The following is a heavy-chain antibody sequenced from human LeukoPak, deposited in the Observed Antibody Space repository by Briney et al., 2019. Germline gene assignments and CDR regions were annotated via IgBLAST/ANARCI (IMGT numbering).Heavy chain of an antibody. D-gene: IGHD5-18*01. J-gene: IGHJ4*02. V-gene: IGHV3-30*02. Sequence: GGSLRLSCAASGFTFRSYGMHWVREAPGKGLEWVAFIRYDGSNKYYADSVKGRFTISRDNSKNTLYLQMNSLRAEDTAVYYCAKVGYSYGHSWGQGTLVTVSS. CDR2: IRYDGSNK. CDR3: AKVGYSYGHS. CDR1: GFTFRSYG.